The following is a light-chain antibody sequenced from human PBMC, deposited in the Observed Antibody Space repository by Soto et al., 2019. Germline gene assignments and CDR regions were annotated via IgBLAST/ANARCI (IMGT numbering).Light chain of an antibody. CDR2: GAS. CDR3: QQYNNWPPYT. V-gene: IGKV3-15*01. Sequence: EIVMTQSPATLSVSPGEGATLSCRASQSVSSKIAWYQQKPGQAPRLLIYGASTRATGIPARFSGSGSGTEFTLTISRLQSEDFAVYYCQQYNNWPPYTFGQGTKLEIK. J-gene: IGKJ2*01. CDR1: QSVSSK.